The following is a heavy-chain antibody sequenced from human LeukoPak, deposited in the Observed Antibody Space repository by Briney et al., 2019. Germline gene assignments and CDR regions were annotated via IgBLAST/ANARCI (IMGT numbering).Heavy chain of an antibody. J-gene: IGHJ4*02. CDR1: GFTFDDYA. V-gene: IGHV3-9*03. Sequence: GGSLRLSCAASGFTFDDYAMHWVRQAPGKGLEWVSGISWNSGSIGYADSVKGRFTISRDNAKNSLYLQMNSLRAEDMALYYCAKDIGWDSSSGYFDYWGQGTLVTVSS. CDR2: ISWNSGSI. D-gene: IGHD6-6*01. CDR3: AKDIGWDSSSGYFDY.